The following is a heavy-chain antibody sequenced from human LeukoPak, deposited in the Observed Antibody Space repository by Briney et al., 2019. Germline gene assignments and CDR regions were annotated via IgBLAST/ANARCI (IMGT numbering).Heavy chain of an antibody. CDR2: IYYRGST. V-gene: IGHV4-59*01. CDR1: GGSISSSY. J-gene: IGHJ4*02. CDR3: ARAGPPDYYDSSGPYFDY. Sequence: SETLSLTCTVSGGSISSSYWSWIRQPPGKGLEWIGYIYYRGSTDYNPSLKSQVTISVDTSKNQFSLKLSSVTAADTAVYYCARAGPPDYYDSSGPYFDYWGQGTLVTVSS. D-gene: IGHD3-22*01.